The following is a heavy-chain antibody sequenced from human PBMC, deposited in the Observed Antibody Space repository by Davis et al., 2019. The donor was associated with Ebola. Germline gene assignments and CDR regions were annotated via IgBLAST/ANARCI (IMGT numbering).Heavy chain of an antibody. CDR2: IRYDGSNK. D-gene: IGHD4-23*01. CDR3: VRGPQLPRWSNFDY. J-gene: IGHJ4*02. Sequence: GESLKISCAASGFTFSSYGMHWVRQAPGKGLEWVAFIRYDGSNKYYADSAKGRFTISRDNAKKTVYLQINSLRAEDTAVYYCVRGPQLPRWSNFDYWGQGTLVTVSS. CDR1: GFTFSSYG. V-gene: IGHV3-30*02.